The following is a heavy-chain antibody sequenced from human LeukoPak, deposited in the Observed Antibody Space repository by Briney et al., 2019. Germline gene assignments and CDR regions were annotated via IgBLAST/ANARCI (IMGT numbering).Heavy chain of an antibody. D-gene: IGHD3-16*01. J-gene: IGHJ4*02. Sequence: SETLSLTCTVSGGSISSSGYYWGWIRQPPGKRLEWIGSLYYSGSSDSNPSLKSRVTISGDTSKNQFSLDLSSVTAADTAVYYCARAVGGRPPDYWGQGTLVTVYS. CDR3: ARAVGGRPPDY. V-gene: IGHV4-39*07. CDR1: GGSISSSGYY. CDR2: LYYSGSS.